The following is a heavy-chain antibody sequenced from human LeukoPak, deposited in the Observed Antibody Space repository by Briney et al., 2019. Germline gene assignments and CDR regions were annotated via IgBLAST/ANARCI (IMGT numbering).Heavy chain of an antibody. Sequence: SGPTLVKHTQTLTLTCTFSGFSLTTSGVAVGWIRQPPGKALEWLALIYWDDDKRYRSSLKSRLTITKDTSKNQVVLTMTNMDPVDTATYYCAHRRPVGASYGVGFDPWGQGTLVTVSS. CDR2: IYWDDDK. D-gene: IGHD1-26*01. V-gene: IGHV2-5*02. CDR1: GFSLTTSGVA. CDR3: AHRRPVGASYGVGFDP. J-gene: IGHJ5*02.